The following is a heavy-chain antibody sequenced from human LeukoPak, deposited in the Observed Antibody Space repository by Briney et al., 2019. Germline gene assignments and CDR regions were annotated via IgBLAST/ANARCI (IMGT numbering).Heavy chain of an antibody. D-gene: IGHD5-18*01. V-gene: IGHV3-11*04. CDR2: LSSSGSTI. CDR1: GFPFSHYY. Sequence: GGSLRLSCAASGFPFSHYYMSWIPQAPGKGLEWVSYLSSSGSTIYYADSVKGRFTISRDNAKNSLYLPMNSLRSEDTAVYYCARVYSYGYFWRQGTRVTVTS. CDR3: ARVYSYGYF. J-gene: IGHJ4*02.